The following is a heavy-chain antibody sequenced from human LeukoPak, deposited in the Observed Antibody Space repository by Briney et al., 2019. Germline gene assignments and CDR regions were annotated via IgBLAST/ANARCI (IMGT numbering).Heavy chain of an antibody. V-gene: IGHV3-11*06. D-gene: IGHD3-22*01. CDR3: ARDTPSRKTYYDRSVYNPEAFDI. CDR1: GFIFSDYY. J-gene: IGHJ3*02. Sequence: SGGSLRLSCAASGFIFSDYYMSWIRQAPGKGLEWVSYISSRGSYTNYADSVKGRFTISRDNAKNSLYLQMNTLRDEDTAVYYCARDTPSRKTYYDRSVYNPEAFDIWGQGTMGPVSS. CDR2: ISSRGSYT.